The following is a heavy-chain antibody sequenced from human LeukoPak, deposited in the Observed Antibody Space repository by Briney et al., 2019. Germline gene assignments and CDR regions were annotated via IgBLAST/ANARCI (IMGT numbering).Heavy chain of an antibody. Sequence: SSQTLSLTCAVSGGSISSGGSSWSWIRQSPGKGLEWIGYIYHGGSTHYNPSLKSRVTISVDRSKNQFSLKLSSVTAADTAVYYCARVLYGNYGVDVWGQGTTVTVSS. J-gene: IGHJ6*02. CDR1: GGSISSGGSS. V-gene: IGHV4-30-2*06. CDR3: ARVLYGNYGVDV. D-gene: IGHD2-8*01. CDR2: IYHGGST.